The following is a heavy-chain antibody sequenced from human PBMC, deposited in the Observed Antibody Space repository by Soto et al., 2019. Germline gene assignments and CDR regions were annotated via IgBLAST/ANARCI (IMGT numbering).Heavy chain of an antibody. CDR3: ARAPYSSSWFDDAFDI. CDR2: IIPILGIA. J-gene: IGHJ3*02. CDR1: GGTFSSYT. Sequence: SVKVSCKASGGTFSSYTISWVRQAPGQGLEWMGRIIPILGIANYAQKFQGRVTITADKSTSTAYMELSSLRSEDTAVYYCARAPYSSSWFDDAFDIWGQGTMVTVSS. V-gene: IGHV1-69*02. D-gene: IGHD6-13*01.